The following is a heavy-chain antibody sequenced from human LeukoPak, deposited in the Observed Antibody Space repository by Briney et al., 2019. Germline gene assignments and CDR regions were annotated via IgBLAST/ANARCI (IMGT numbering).Heavy chain of an antibody. CDR2: INPNSGGT. V-gene: IGHV1-2*02. Sequence: ASVKVSCKASGYTFTGYYMHWVRQAPGQGLEWMGWINPNSGGTNYAQKFQGRVTMTRDTSISTAYMELSRLRSDDTAVYYCARADIAAAPFDYWGRGTLVTVSS. CDR3: ARADIAAAPFDY. CDR1: GYTFTGYY. J-gene: IGHJ4*02. D-gene: IGHD6-13*01.